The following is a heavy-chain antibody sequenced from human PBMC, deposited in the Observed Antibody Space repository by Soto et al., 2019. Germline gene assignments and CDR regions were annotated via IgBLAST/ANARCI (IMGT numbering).Heavy chain of an antibody. CDR1: GYSFTSYW. CDR2: IYPDDSDT. CDR3: ARQGKYNYGSNDY. D-gene: IGHD5-18*01. V-gene: IGHV5-51*01. J-gene: IGHJ4*02. Sequence: GESLKTSCKGSGYSFTSYWIGWVRQMPGKGLEWMGIIYPDDSDTRYSPSFQGQVIMSADKSISTAYLQWSSLKASDSAMYYCARQGKYNYGSNDYWGQGTLVTVSS.